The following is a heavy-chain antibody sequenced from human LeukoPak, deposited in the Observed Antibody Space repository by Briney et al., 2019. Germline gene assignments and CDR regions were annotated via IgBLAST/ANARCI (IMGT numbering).Heavy chain of an antibody. J-gene: IGHJ4*02. CDR3: ARVSLTYEILTGVGDY. CDR1: GYNFITYG. D-gene: IGHD3-9*01. CDR2: INGDNGNT. V-gene: IGHV1-18*01. Sequence: ASVKVSCKTSGYNFITYGVSWVRQAPGQGLEWMGWINGDNGNTNYAQKFQDRVTMTTDTSTSTAYMELRSLRSDDTAVYYCARVSLTYEILTGVGDYWGQGTLVTVSS.